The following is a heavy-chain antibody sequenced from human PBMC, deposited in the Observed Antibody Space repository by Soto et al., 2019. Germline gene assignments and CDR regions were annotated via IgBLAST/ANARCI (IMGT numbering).Heavy chain of an antibody. D-gene: IGHD1-26*01. J-gene: IGHJ3*02. Sequence: QVQLVQSGAEVKKPGSSVKVSCKASGGTFSSYTISWVRQAPGQGLEWMGRIIPILGIANYAQKFQGRVTITAXXSXSXXYMELSSLRSEDTAVYYCARGPSAIIVGAAGAFDIWGQGTMVTVSS. CDR2: IIPILGIA. CDR3: ARGPSAIIVGAAGAFDI. V-gene: IGHV1-69*02. CDR1: GGTFSSYT.